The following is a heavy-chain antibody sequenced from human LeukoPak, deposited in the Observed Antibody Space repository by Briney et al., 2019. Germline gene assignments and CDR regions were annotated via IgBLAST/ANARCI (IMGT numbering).Heavy chain of an antibody. J-gene: IGHJ5*02. CDR1: GGSFSGYY. D-gene: IGHD4-17*01. Sequence: SETLSLTCAVYGGSFSGYYWSWIRQPPGKGLEWIGEINHSGSTNYNPSLKSRVTISVDTSKNQFSLKLSSVTAADTAVYYCARVSSYGDPLSWFDPWGQGTLVTVSS. V-gene: IGHV4-34*01. CDR2: INHSGST. CDR3: ARVSSYGDPLSWFDP.